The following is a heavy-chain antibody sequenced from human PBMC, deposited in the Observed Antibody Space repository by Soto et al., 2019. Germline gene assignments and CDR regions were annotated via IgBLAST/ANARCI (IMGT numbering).Heavy chain of an antibody. V-gene: IGHV5-51*01. Sequence: GESLKISCKGSGYIFTDYWIAWVRQLPGQRPEWMGIIYPGDSDTRYSPSFKGQVTISADKSINTAYLQWSSLEVSDTAMYYCKRLIPPVAERPSWGKGPLVPVSS. D-gene: IGHD2-8*01. CDR1: GYIFTDYW. CDR2: IYPGDSDT. CDR3: KRLIPPVAERPS. J-gene: IGHJ4*02.